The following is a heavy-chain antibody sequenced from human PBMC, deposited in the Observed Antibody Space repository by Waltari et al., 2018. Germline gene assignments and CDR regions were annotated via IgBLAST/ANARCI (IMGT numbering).Heavy chain of an antibody. J-gene: IGHJ4*02. CDR3: ARDAFRFLDF. D-gene: IGHD3-3*01. CDR1: GYRFTRYG. V-gene: IGHV1-18*01. Sequence: QVHLVQSGTAVKQPGASVKVSCKASGYRFTRYGITWVRQAPGQGLEWMGWIKTYDGNTNYGQELQGRLTMNTDTSTTTAYMELRGLRADDTALYFCARDAFRFLDFWGQGTLVTVSS. CDR2: IKTYDGNT.